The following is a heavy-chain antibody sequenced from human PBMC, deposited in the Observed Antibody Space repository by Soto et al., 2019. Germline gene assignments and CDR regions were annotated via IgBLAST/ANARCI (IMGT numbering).Heavy chain of an antibody. CDR1: GGSISSYY. CDR2: IYYSGST. CDR3: ARHSSGWYEFDY. J-gene: IGHJ4*02. Sequence: QVQLQESGPGLVKPSETLSLTCTVSGGSISSYYWSWIRQPPGKGLEWIGYIYYSGSTNYNPSLKSRVTISVDTSKNQFSLKLSSVTAADTAVYYCARHSSGWYEFDYWGQGTLVTVSS. D-gene: IGHD6-19*01. V-gene: IGHV4-59*01.